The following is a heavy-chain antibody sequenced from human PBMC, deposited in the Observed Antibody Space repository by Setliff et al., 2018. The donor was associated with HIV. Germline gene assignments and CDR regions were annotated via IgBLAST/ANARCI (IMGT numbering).Heavy chain of an antibody. CDR1: GGSVNNNNYY. Sequence: SETLSLTCTVSGGSVNNNNYYWSWIRQPPGKGLEWIGYIYYSGSTNYNPSLKSRVTISVDTSKNQFSLKLSSVTAADTAVYYCARDYVAVAVGKFDPWGQGTLVTVSS. CDR3: ARDYVAVAVGKFDP. V-gene: IGHV4-61*01. J-gene: IGHJ5*02. D-gene: IGHD6-19*01. CDR2: IYYSGST.